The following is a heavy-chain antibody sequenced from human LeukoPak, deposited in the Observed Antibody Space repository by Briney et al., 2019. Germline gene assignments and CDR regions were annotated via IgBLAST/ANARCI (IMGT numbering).Heavy chain of an antibody. J-gene: IGHJ4*02. CDR2: INPNSGGT. CDR1: GYTFTGYY. D-gene: IGHD5-18*01. CDR3: ARDWDTNDY. V-gene: IGHV1-2*02. Sequence: ASVKVSCKASGYTFTGYYMHWVRQAPGQGLEWMGWINPNSGGTNYAQKFQGRVTMTWDTSISAAYMELSRLRSDDTAVYYCARDWDTNDYWGQGTLVTVSS.